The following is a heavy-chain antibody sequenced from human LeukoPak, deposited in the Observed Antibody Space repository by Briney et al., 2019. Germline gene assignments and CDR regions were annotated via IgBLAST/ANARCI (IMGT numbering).Heavy chain of an antibody. CDR2: INPNSGGT. J-gene: IGHJ6*03. CDR1: GYAFTGYY. Sequence: GASVKVSCKASGYAFTGYYMHWVRQAPGQGLEWMGWINPNSGGTNYAQKFQGRVTMTRNTSISTAYMELSSLRSEDTAVYYCARAGPYYDILTGYENYYYYMDVWGKGTTVTISS. V-gene: IGHV1-2*02. CDR3: ARAGPYYDILTGYENYYYYMDV. D-gene: IGHD3-9*01.